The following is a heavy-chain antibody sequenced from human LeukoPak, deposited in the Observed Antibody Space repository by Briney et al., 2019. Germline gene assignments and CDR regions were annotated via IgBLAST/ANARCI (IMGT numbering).Heavy chain of an antibody. D-gene: IGHD2-21*02. CDR1: GYTFTSYG. J-gene: IGHJ5*02. V-gene: IGHV1-18*01. CDR3: ARDFRAYCGGDCYVSNWFDP. CDR2: ISAYNGST. Sequence: GASVKVSCKASGYTFTSYGISWVRQAPGQGLEWMGWISAYNGSTNYAQKLQGRVTMTTDTSTSTAYMELRSLRSDDTAVYYCARDFRAYCGGDCYVSNWFDPWGQGTLVTVSS.